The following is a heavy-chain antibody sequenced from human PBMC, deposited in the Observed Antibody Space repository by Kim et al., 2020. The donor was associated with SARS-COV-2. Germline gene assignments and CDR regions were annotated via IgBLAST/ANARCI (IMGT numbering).Heavy chain of an antibody. J-gene: IGHJ4*02. Sequence: GESLKISCKGSGYSFTSYWIGWVSQMPGKGLEWMGVIYPGDSDTRYSPSFQGQVTISADKSITTAYLQWSSLKASDTAMYYCAKVGVGTGTDYYFGYWDQGSLVTVSS. V-gene: IGHV5-51*01. CDR1: GYSFTSYW. D-gene: IGHD3-9*01. CDR2: IYPGDSDT. CDR3: AKVGVGTGTDYYFGY.